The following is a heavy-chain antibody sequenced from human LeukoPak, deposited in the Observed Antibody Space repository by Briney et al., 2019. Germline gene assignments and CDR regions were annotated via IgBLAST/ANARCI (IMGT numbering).Heavy chain of an antibody. CDR3: GRAGFGTAYNRFYYYMDV. CDR1: NYSITSDYY. V-gene: IGHV4-38-2*01. CDR2: IFHSGIA. J-gene: IGHJ6*03. Sequence: SETLSLTCAVPNYSITSDYYWVWIRQPPGQELEWIGQIFHSGIAHYNPSLKSRVTMSVDTSRSQFSVNLNSVTAADTAVYFCGRAGFGTAYNRFYYYMDVWGKGTTVTVSS. D-gene: IGHD3-16*01.